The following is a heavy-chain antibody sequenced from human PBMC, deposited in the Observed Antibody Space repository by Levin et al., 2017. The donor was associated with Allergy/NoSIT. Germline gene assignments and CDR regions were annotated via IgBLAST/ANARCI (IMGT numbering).Heavy chain of an antibody. CDR2: IYHSGST. D-gene: IGHD3-10*01. J-gene: IGHJ4*02. V-gene: IGHV4-4*02. CDR3: ARAAHMVRGVIDY. Sequence: SETLSLTCAVSGGSISSSNWWSWVRQPPGKGLEWIGEIYHSGSTNYNPSLTSRVTISVDKSKNQFSLKLSSVTAADTAVYYCARAAHMVRGVIDYWGQGTLVTVSS. CDR1: GGSISSSNW.